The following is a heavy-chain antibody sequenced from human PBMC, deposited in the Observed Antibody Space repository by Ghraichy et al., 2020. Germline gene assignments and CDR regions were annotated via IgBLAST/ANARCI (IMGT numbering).Heavy chain of an antibody. CDR1: GFTFSNFW. V-gene: IGHV3-74*01. CDR2: INSDGSST. CDR3: TRGLSTSST. D-gene: IGHD6-6*01. Sequence: ESLNISCAASGFTFSNFWMHWVRQAPGKGLVWVSRINSDGSSTDYADSVKGRFTISRDNAKNTLFLQMNSLRAEDTALYYCTRGLSTSSTWGQGTMVTVSS. J-gene: IGHJ3*01.